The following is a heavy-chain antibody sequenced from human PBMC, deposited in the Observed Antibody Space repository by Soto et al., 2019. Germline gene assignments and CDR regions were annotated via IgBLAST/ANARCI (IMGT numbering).Heavy chain of an antibody. D-gene: IGHD6-19*01. J-gene: IGHJ4*02. CDR3: ARVGYSSGWLPDY. V-gene: IGHV3-21*01. CDR1: GFTFSSYS. Sequence: EVLLVESGGGLVKPGGSLRLSCAASGFTFSSYSMMWVRQAPGKGLEWVSLLSSSSSYIYFADSLKGRFTISRGNAKNSLYLQMNSLRAEDTAVYYCARVGYSSGWLPDYWGQGTLVTVSS. CDR2: LSSSSSYI.